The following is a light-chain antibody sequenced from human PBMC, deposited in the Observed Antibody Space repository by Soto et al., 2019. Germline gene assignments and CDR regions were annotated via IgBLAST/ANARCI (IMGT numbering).Light chain of an antibody. CDR3: QQYGSPWT. Sequence: EIVLTQSPGTLSLSPGERPTLSCRASQSVSSGYLAWYQQKPGQAPRLLIYVASSRATGIPDRFSGSGSGTDFTLTISRLEPEDFAVYYCQQYGSPWTFGQGTKVEIK. V-gene: IGKV3-20*01. J-gene: IGKJ1*01. CDR2: VAS. CDR1: QSVSSGY.